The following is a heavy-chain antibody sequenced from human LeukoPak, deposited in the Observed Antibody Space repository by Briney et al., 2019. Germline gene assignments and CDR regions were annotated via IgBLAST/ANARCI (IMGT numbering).Heavy chain of an antibody. CDR3: ARDGVGATHFDY. CDR1: GYSISSGYY. V-gene: IGHV4-4*07. D-gene: IGHD1-26*01. Sequence: PSETLSLTCAVSGYSISSGYYWSWIRQPAGKGLEWIGRIYTSGSTNYNPSLKSRVTMSVDTSKNQFSLKLSSVTAADTAVYYCARDGVGATHFDYWGQGTLVTVSS. J-gene: IGHJ4*02. CDR2: IYTSGST.